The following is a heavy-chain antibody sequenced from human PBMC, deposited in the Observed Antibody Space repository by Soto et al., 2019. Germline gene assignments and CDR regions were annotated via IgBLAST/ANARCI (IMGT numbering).Heavy chain of an antibody. CDR3: AKDLHWYGMDV. J-gene: IGHJ6*02. V-gene: IGHV3-23*01. CDR2: INKNGGTA. D-gene: IGHD1-20*01. Sequence: EVQLLESGGGLVQPGESLRLSCAASGFTFDDYFMNCDRQAPGKWLEWVTGINKNGGTAQYAGSVRGRFTISRDNARNTLDLQMSSLIAEDTALYYCAKDLHWYGMDVWGQGTTVTVSS. CDR1: GFTFDDYF.